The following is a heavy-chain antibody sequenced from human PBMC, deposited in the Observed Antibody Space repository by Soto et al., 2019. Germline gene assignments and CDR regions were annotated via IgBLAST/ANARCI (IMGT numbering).Heavy chain of an antibody. D-gene: IGHD6-19*01. Sequence: QVQLVESGGGVVQPGRSLRLSCAASGFTFSSYGMHWVRQAPGKGLEGVAVIWYDGSNKYYADSVKGRFTISRDNSKNTLYLQMNSLRAEDTAVYYCARGAAGSGWYELGYWGQGTLVTVSS. CDR1: GFTFSSYG. CDR2: IWYDGSNK. V-gene: IGHV3-33*01. J-gene: IGHJ4*02. CDR3: ARGAAGSGWYELGY.